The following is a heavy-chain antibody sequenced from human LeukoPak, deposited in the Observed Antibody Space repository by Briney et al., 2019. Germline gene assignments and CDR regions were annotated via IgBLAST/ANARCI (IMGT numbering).Heavy chain of an antibody. CDR2: IIPIFGTA. D-gene: IGHD1-26*01. Sequence: SVKVSCKASGCTFSSYAICWVRQAPGQGLEWMGGIIPIFGTANYAQKFQGRVTITADESTSTAYMELSSLRSEDTAVYYCARGGHCEDFPASGNWFDPWGQGTLVTVSS. J-gene: IGHJ5*02. V-gene: IGHV1-69*13. CDR1: GCTFSSYA. CDR3: ARGGHCEDFPASGNWFDP.